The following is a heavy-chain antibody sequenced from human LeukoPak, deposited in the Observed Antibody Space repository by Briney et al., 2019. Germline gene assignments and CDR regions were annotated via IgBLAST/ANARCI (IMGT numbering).Heavy chain of an antibody. CDR3: AIDYHDSSGLRMYAFDI. J-gene: IGHJ3*02. V-gene: IGHV3-74*01. Sequence: GGSLRLSCAASGFTFSRYWMHWVRQAPGKGLVWVSCMNTDGSRKDYADSVKGRFTISRDNAKNTLYLQMNSLRVEDTAVYYCAIDYHDSSGLRMYAFDIWGQVTTVTVSS. D-gene: IGHD3-22*01. CDR1: GFTFSRYW. CDR2: MNTDGSRK.